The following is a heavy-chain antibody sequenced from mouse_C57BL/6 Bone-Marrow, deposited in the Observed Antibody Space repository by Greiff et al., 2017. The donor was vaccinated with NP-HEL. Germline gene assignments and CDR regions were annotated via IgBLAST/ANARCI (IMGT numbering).Heavy chain of an antibody. Sequence: EVQLQQSGGGLVQPGESLKLSCESNEYEFPSHDMSWVRKTPEKRLELVAAINSDGGSTYYPDTMERRFIISRDNTKKTLYLQMSSLRSEDTALYYCARNDYDGAWFAYWGQGTLVTVSA. CDR1: EYEFPSHD. CDR2: INSDGGST. V-gene: IGHV5-2*01. D-gene: IGHD2-4*01. CDR3: ARNDYDGAWFAY. J-gene: IGHJ3*01.